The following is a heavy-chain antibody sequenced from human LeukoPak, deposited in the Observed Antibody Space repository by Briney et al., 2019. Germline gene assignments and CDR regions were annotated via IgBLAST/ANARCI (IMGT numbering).Heavy chain of an antibody. CDR2: INQDGTVK. D-gene: IGHD2-21*02. J-gene: IGHJ6*02. V-gene: IGHV3-7*01. CDR3: ARKAFCSGDSCPSYHDCAMAV. CDR1: GFTFSGYW. Sequence: GGSLRLSCEASGFTFSGYWMSWVRQAPGRGLEWVANINQDGTVKYYVDSVKGRFTLSRDNAKNSLFLQLNSLRAEDTAVYYCARKAFCSGDSCPSYHDCAMAVWGQGTTVTVSS.